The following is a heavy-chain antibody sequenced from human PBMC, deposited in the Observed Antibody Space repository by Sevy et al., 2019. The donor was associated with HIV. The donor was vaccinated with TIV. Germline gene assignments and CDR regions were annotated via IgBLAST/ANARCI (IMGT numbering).Heavy chain of an antibody. V-gene: IGHV3-33*01. Sequence: GGSLRLSCAASGFTFSNYGMHWVRQAPGKGLEWVGAIFSDANIKYYVDSVKGRFAISGDNSKNTVYLQMNSLGAENTAVYSCARDSSSNWYFDHWGRGTPVTVSS. CDR2: IFSDANIK. CDR3: ARDSSSNWYFDH. D-gene: IGHD2-2*01. CDR1: GFTFSNYG. J-gene: IGHJ2*01.